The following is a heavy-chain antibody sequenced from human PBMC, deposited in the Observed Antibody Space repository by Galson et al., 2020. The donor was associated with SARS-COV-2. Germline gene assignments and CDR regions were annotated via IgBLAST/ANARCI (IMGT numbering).Heavy chain of an antibody. J-gene: IGHJ6*02. Sequence: SETLSLTCIVSGGSISSGGYYWSWIRQHPGKGLEWIGYIYYSGSTYYNPSLKSRVTISVDTSKNQFSLKLSSVTAADTAVYYCAREEMEQQLPLYGMDVWGQGTTVTVSS. CDR2: IYYSGST. D-gene: IGHD6-13*01. CDR3: AREEMEQQLPLYGMDV. CDR1: GGSISSGGYY. V-gene: IGHV4-31*03.